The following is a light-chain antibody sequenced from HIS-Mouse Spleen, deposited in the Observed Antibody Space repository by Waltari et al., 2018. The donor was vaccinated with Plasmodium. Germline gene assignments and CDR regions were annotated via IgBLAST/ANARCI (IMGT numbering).Light chain of an antibody. V-gene: IGLV1-44*01. J-gene: IGLJ2*01. CDR1: IPRIGSNT. Sequence: QSVLTQPPSASGTPGQRVTISCSGSIPRIGSNTVNWYQTLPGTAPKLLIYSSNRRPSGGPDRFSCSKSGTSASLAISGLQSEDEADYYCAAWDDSLNGVVFAGGTKLTVL. CDR3: AAWDDSLNGVV. CDR2: SSN.